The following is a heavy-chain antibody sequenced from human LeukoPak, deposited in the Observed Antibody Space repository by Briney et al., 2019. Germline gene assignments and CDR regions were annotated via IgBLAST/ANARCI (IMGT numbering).Heavy chain of an antibody. Sequence: PGGSLRLSCAASGFTFDDYAMHWVRQAPGNGLEWVSLISWDGGSTYYADSVKGRFTISRDNSKNSLYLQMNSLRAEDTALYYCAKGPYCSSTSCYTPYFDYWGQGTLVTVSS. CDR1: GFTFDDYA. CDR2: ISWDGGST. J-gene: IGHJ4*02. V-gene: IGHV3-43D*03. CDR3: AKGPYCSSTSCYTPYFDY. D-gene: IGHD2-2*02.